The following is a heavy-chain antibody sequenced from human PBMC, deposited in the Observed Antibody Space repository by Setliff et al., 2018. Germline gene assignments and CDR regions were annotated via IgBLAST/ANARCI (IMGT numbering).Heavy chain of an antibody. J-gene: IGHJ3*01. D-gene: IGHD2-8*01. CDR1: GGSISNANW. Sequence: TLSLTCAVSGGSISNANWWSWVRQPPGKGLEWIGEIYNSGNTNYNPSLKSRVTISVDKSKNQFSLKLSSVTAADTAVYYCARIDIVLMVYADWGQGTMVTVSS. CDR3: ARIDIVLMVYAD. V-gene: IGHV4-4*02. CDR2: IYNSGNT.